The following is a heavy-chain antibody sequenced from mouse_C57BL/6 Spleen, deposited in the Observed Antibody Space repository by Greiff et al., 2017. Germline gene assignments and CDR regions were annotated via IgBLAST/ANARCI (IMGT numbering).Heavy chain of an antibody. CDR3: ARDGVTSYAMDY. Sequence: QVQLKQPGAELVRPGSSVKLSCKASGYTFTSYWMHWVKQRPIQGLEWIGNIDPSDSETHYNQKFKDKATLTVDKSSSTAYMQLSSLTSEDSAVXYCARDGVTSYAMDYWGQGTSVTVSS. CDR2: IDPSDSET. CDR1: GYTFTSYW. V-gene: IGHV1-52*01. D-gene: IGHD2-2*01. J-gene: IGHJ4*01.